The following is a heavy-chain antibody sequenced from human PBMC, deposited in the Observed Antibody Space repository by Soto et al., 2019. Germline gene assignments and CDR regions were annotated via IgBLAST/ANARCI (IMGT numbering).Heavy chain of an antibody. CDR2: IYYSGST. V-gene: IGHV4-31*03. Sequence: SETLSLTCTVSGGSISSGGYYWSWIRQHPGKGLEWIGYIYYSGSTYYNPSLKSRVTISVDTSKNQFSLKLSSVTAADTAVYYCARTGDVAASLRFLEYFGGWFDPWGQGTLVTVSS. D-gene: IGHD3-3*01. CDR1: GGSISSGGYY. CDR3: ARTGDVAASLRFLEYFGGWFDP. J-gene: IGHJ5*02.